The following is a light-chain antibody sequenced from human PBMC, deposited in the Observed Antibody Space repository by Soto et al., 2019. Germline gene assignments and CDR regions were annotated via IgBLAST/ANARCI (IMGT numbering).Light chain of an antibody. CDR3: GTWDSSLSAWV. CDR1: TSNIENNF. CDR2: DNN. J-gene: IGLJ3*02. Sequence: QSALTQPPSVSAAPGQKVTISCSGSTSNIENNFVSWYQQLPGTAPKLLIYDNNNRPSGIPDRFSGSKSGTSATLGITGLQTGDEADFYCGTWDSSLSAWVFGGGTKLTVL. V-gene: IGLV1-51*01.